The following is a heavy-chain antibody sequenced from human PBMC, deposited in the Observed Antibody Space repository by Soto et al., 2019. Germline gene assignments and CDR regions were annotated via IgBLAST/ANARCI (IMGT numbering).Heavy chain of an antibody. V-gene: IGHV4-59*01. J-gene: IGHJ4*02. Sequence: QVQLQESGPGLVKPSETLSLTCTVSGGSISSYYWSWIRQPPGKGLEWIGHIYYSRSTNYNPSLNRRVTISVDTSKTQFSLKLSSVTAADPAVYYCARDLDYWGQGPLVTVSS. CDR1: GGSISSYY. CDR2: IYYSRST. CDR3: ARDLDY.